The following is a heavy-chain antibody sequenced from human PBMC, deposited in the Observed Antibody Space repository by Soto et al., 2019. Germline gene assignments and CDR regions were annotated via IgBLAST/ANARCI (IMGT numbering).Heavy chain of an antibody. CDR2: IHYSGRT. CDR1: DRAVNGDS. Sequence: LSLPCTDEDRAVNGDSWIWIRQPPRKGFERIGYIHYSGRTNYNPHTKSRLNISLEMSKKPFSLKLSSLQAAETAVYYCARNMLRRIGDSYYRYGMDVWRQGTTVTVSS. V-gene: IGHV4-59*02. J-gene: IGHJ6*02. CDR3: ARNMLRRIGDSYYRYGMDV. D-gene: IGHD3-16*01.